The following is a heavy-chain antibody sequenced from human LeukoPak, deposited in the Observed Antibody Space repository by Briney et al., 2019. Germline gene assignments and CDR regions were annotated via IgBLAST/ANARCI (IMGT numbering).Heavy chain of an antibody. D-gene: IGHD6-13*01. J-gene: IGHJ4*02. CDR1: GFTFSSYW. V-gene: IGHV3-7*03. CDR2: IKQDGSEK. Sequence: GGSLRLSCAASGFTFSSYWMSWVRQAPGKGLEWVANIKQDGSEKYYVDSVKGRFTISRDNAKNSLYLQMNSLRAEDTAVYYCVKVYQQQLPGYYFDYWGQGTLVTVSS. CDR3: VKVYQQQLPGYYFDY.